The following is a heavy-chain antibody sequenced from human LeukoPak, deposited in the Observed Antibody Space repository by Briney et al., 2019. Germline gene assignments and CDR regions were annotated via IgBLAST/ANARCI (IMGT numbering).Heavy chain of an antibody. CDR2: ISWDGGST. CDR1: GFTFDDYT. V-gene: IGHV3-43*01. Sequence: GGSLRLSCAASGFTFDDYTMHWVHQAPGKGLEWVSLISWDGGSTYYADSVKGRFTISRDNSKNSLYLQMNSLRTEDTALYYCAKDNAASGYYGMDVWGQGTTVTVSS. CDR3: AKDNAASGYYGMDV. J-gene: IGHJ6*02. D-gene: IGHD2-15*01.